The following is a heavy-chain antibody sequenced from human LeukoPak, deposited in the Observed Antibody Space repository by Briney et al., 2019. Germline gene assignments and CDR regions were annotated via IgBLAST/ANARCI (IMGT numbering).Heavy chain of an antibody. Sequence: GGSLRLSCAASGFTFSSYWMHWVRQAPGKGLVWVSRINSDGSSTSYADSVKGRFTISRDNSKNTLYLQMNSLRAEDTAVYYCAKEIYYYDSSGYYNYFDYWGQGTLVTVSS. J-gene: IGHJ4*02. CDR3: AKEIYYYDSSGYYNYFDY. D-gene: IGHD3-22*01. CDR1: GFTFSSYW. CDR2: INSDGSST. V-gene: IGHV3-74*01.